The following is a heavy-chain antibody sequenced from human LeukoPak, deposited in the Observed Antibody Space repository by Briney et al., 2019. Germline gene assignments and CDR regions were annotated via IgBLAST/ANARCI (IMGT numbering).Heavy chain of an antibody. CDR2: IYYSGST. D-gene: IGHD6-19*01. V-gene: IGHV4-59*01. J-gene: IGHJ4*02. CDR1: GGSISSYY. CDR3: AIAGTYSSGRLDY. Sequence: PSETLSLTCTVSGGSISSYYWSWIRQPPGRGLEWIGYIYYSGSTNYNPSLESRVTISVDTSKNQFSLKLSSVTAADTAVYYCAIAGTYSSGRLDYWGQGTLVTVSS.